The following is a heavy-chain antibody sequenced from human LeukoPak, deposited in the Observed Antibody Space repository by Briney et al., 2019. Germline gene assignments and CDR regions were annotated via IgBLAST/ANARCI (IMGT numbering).Heavy chain of an antibody. J-gene: IGHJ4*02. V-gene: IGHV3-33*01. D-gene: IGHD6-6*01. CDR2: IWYDGSNK. Sequence: GGSLRLSCAASRFTFRNHGMHWVRQAPGKGLEWGAVIWYDGSNKYYADSVKGRFTISRDNSKNTLYLQMNSLRAEDTAVYYCARDRDARYLDYWGQGTLVTVSS. CDR3: ARDRDARYLDY. CDR1: RFTFRNHG.